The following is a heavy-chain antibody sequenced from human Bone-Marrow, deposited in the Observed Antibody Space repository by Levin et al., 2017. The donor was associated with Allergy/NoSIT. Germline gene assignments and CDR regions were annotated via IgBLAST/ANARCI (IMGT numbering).Heavy chain of an antibody. CDR3: ARVGPGGTY. V-gene: IGHV3-74*03. Sequence: HPGGSLRLSCKASGFIFSTSYMHWVRQAPGKEPVWVSRITADGTNAKYTDSVKGRFTMSRDNAKDTVYLYMNGLRGEDTAVYYCARVGPGGTYWGPGTLVRLL. D-gene: IGHD1-1*01. J-gene: IGHJ4*02. CDR1: GFIFSTSY. CDR2: ITADGTNA.